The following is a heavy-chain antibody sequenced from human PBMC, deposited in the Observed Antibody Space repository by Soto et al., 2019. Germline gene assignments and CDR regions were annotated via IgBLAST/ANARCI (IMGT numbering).Heavy chain of an antibody. J-gene: IGHJ4*02. D-gene: IGHD2-2*02. CDR2: IIPIFNST. V-gene: IGHV1-69*06. CDR1: GSRFSNYV. CDR3: AREGRGKKAGYNGLVSLGY. Sequence: SVKVTCKVSGSRFSNYVISWVRQAPGHGLEWLGRIIPIFNSTKYAQSFQGRVTITADKSTSTASLELSSLRSDDTAVYYCAREGRGKKAGYNGLVSLGYWGQGTLVTSPQ.